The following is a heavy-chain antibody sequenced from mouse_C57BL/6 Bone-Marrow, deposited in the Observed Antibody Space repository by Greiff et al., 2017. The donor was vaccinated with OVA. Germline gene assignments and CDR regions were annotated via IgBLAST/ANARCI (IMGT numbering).Heavy chain of an antibody. Sequence: VHVKQSGPELVKPGASVKISCKASGYSFTDYNMNWVKQSNGKSLEWIGVINPNYGTTSYNQKFKGKATLTVDQSSSTAYMQLNSLTSEDSAVYYCARSGGNYLYWYFDVWGTGTTVTVSS. V-gene: IGHV1-39*01. CDR2: INPNYGTT. CDR3: ARSGGNYLYWYFDV. CDR1: GYSFTDYN. J-gene: IGHJ1*03. D-gene: IGHD2-1*01.